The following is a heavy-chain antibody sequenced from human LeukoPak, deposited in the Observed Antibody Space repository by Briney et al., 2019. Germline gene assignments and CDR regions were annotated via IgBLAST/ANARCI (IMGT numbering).Heavy chain of an antibody. V-gene: IGHV4-59*08. Sequence: SETLSLTCTVSGGSISSYYWSWIRQPPGKGLEWIGYIYYSGSTNYNPSLKSRVTISVDTSKNQFSLKLSSVTAADTAVYYCARRFDGGNSGADYWGQGTLVTVSS. CDR2: IYYSGST. D-gene: IGHD4-23*01. J-gene: IGHJ4*02. CDR1: GGSISSYY. CDR3: ARRFDGGNSGADY.